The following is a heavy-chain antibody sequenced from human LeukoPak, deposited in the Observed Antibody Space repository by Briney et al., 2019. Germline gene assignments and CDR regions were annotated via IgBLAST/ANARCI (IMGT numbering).Heavy chain of an antibody. V-gene: IGHV1-2*02. CDR3: ARGGDYGDYPYYFDY. Sequence: ASVTVSCKASGYTFTGYYMHWVRQAPGQGLEWMGWINPNSGGTNYAQKFQGRVTMTRDTSISTAYMELSRLRSDDTAVYYCARGGDYGDYPYYFDYWGQGTLVTVSS. CDR1: GYTFTGYY. D-gene: IGHD4-17*01. CDR2: INPNSGGT. J-gene: IGHJ4*02.